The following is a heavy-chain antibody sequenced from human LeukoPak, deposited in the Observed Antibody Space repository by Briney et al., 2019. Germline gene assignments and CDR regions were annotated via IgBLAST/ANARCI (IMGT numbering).Heavy chain of an antibody. D-gene: IGHD4-17*01. V-gene: IGHV3-23*01. J-gene: IGHJ6*02. Sequence: GGSLRLSCAAAGFTFSSYAVSWVRQAPGKGLEWVSAIGGRGANTYYADSVKGRFIISRDNSKNTLYLQMNSLRVEDTAVYYCAKDAVTTGYYNGMDVWGQGTTVTVSS. CDR2: IGGRGANT. CDR1: GFTFSSYA. CDR3: AKDAVTTGYYNGMDV.